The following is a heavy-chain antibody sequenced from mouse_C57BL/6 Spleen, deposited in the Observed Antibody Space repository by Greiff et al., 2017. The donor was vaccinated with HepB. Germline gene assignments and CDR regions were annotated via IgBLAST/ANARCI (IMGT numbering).Heavy chain of an antibody. CDR2: IDPENGDT. J-gene: IGHJ3*01. CDR1: GFNIKDDY. CDR3: TTPPTLYYGSSPFAY. V-gene: IGHV14-4*01. D-gene: IGHD1-1*01. Sequence: EVQLQQSGAELVRPGASVKLSCTASGFNIKDDYMHWVKQRPEQGLEWIGWIDPENGDTEYASKFQGKATITADTSSNTAYLQLSSLTSEDTAVYYCTTPPTLYYGSSPFAYWGQGTLVTVSA.